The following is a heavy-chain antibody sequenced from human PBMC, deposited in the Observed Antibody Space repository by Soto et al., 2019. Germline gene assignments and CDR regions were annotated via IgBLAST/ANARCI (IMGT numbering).Heavy chain of an antibody. V-gene: IGHV3-53*01. D-gene: IGHD2-2*02. CDR1: GFTVSSNY. Sequence: GGSLRLSCAASGFTVSSNYMSWVRQTPGKGLEWVSVIYSGGSTYYADSVKGRFTISRDNSKNTLYLQMNSLRAEDTAVYYCARDNIPNTYYYYYGMDVWGQGTTVTVSS. CDR2: IYSGGST. J-gene: IGHJ6*02. CDR3: ARDNIPNTYYYYYGMDV.